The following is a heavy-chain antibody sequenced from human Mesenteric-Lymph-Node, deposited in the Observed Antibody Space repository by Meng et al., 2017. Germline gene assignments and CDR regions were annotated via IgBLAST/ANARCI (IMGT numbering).Heavy chain of an antibody. V-gene: IGHV4-59*01. CDR2: IYYSGST. D-gene: IGHD4-17*01. J-gene: IGHJ4*02. Sequence: QVQLQESGPGLVKPSETLSLTCTVSGGSISSYYWSWIRQPPGKGLEWIGYIYYSGSTNYNPSLKSRVTISVDTSKNQFSLKLSSVTAADTAVYYCASNSGYGDHSYDYWGQGTLVTVSS. CDR1: GGSISSYY. CDR3: ASNSGYGDHSYDY.